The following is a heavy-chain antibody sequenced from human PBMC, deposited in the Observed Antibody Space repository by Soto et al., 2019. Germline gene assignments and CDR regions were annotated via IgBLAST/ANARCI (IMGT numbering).Heavy chain of an antibody. V-gene: IGHV1-18*01. CDR3: ARDAQYCSGVSCYWGYNWFDP. J-gene: IGHJ5*02. D-gene: IGHD2-15*01. CDR2: ISAYNGNT. CDR1: GYTFTSYG. Sequence: QVQLVQSGAEVKKPGASVKVSCKASGYTFTSYGISWVRQAPGQGLEWMGWISAYNGNTNYAQKLQGRVTMTTDTSTSTAYMELRSLRSADTAEYYCARDAQYCSGVSCYWGYNWFDPWGQGTPVTVSS.